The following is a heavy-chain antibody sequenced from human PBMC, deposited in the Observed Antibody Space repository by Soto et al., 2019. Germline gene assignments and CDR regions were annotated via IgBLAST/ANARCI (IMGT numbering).Heavy chain of an antibody. CDR3: AKGSRHFRPYYFAC. D-gene: IGHD3-3*02. V-gene: IGHV3-23*01. CDR2: ISGSGGTT. Sequence: GGSLRLSCAASGFTFNTYTMIWVRQAPGMGLEWVSAISGSGGTTYYADSVKVRFTISRDNSKNTLYLQMNSLRAEDTAIYYWAKGSRHFRPYYFACGGLGTLVTVSS. CDR1: GFTFNTYT. J-gene: IGHJ4*02.